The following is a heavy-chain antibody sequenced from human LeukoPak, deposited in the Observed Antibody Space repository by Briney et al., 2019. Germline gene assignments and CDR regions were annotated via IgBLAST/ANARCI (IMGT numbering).Heavy chain of an antibody. D-gene: IGHD3-22*01. CDR1: GFIFSSAA. CDR3: AKGPQLNSGYHPDY. CDR2: VTGSDDRT. Sequence: GGSLSLSCAASGFIFSSAAMTWVRQAPGRGLEWVSTVTGSDDRTYYADSVKGRFTISRDYSRNMLHLQMNSLRVEDTAMYYCAKGPQLNSGYHPDYWGQGTLVTVSS. V-gene: IGHV3-23*01. J-gene: IGHJ4*02.